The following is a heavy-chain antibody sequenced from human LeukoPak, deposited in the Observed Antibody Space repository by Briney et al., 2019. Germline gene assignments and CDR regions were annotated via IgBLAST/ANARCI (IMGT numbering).Heavy chain of an antibody. CDR3: ARDLAVVVITTLDY. CDR2: ISYDGSNK. J-gene: IGHJ4*02. Sequence: PGGSLRLPCAASGFTFSSYAMHWVRQAPGKGLEWVAVISYDGSNKYYADSVKGRFTISRDNSKNTLYLQMNSLRAEDTAVYYCARDLAVVVITTLDYWGQGTLVTVSS. D-gene: IGHD3-22*01. CDR1: GFTFSSYA. V-gene: IGHV3-30*04.